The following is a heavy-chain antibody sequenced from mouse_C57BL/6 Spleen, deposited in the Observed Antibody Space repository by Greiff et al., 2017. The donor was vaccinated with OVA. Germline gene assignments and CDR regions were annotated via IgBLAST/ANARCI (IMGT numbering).Heavy chain of an antibody. D-gene: IGHD2-10*02. CDR2: IYPGSGST. Sequence: VQLQQPGAELVKPGASVKMSCKASGYTFTSSWINWVKQRPGQGLEWIGDIYPGSGSTNYNEKFKGKATLTVDTSSSTAYMQLSSLTSEDSAVYCCARALYGNSFAYWGQGTLVTVSA. J-gene: IGHJ3*01. CDR1: GYTFTSSW. V-gene: IGHV1-55*01. CDR3: ARALYGNSFAY.